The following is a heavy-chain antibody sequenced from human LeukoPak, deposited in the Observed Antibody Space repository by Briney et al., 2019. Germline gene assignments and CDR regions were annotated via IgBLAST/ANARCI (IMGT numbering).Heavy chain of an antibody. V-gene: IGHV3-30*18. D-gene: IGHD3-16*01. CDR2: ISYDGSNK. Sequence: GGSLRLSCAASGFTFSSYGMHWVRQAPGEGLEWVAVISYDGSNKYYADSVKGRFTISRDNSKNTLYLQMNSLRAEDTAVYYCAKTPIGVMRPYYFDYWGQGTLVTVSS. J-gene: IGHJ4*02. CDR3: AKTPIGVMRPYYFDY. CDR1: GFTFSSYG.